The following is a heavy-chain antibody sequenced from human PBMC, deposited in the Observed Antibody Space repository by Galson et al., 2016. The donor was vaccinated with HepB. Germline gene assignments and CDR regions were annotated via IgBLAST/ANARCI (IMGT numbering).Heavy chain of an antibody. J-gene: IGHJ4*02. V-gene: IGHV3-23*05. CDR3: AEGPQRIHQPDQGPSPGY. CDR1: GFTFSSYA. Sequence: SLRLSCAASGFTFSSYAMSWVRQAPGKGLEWVSAIHSSGYSTFYADSVKRRFTISRDNSKNTLFLQMNSLRAEDTAIYFCAEGPQRIHQPDQGPSPGYWGQGTLVTVSS. D-gene: IGHD1-14*01. CDR2: IHSSGYST.